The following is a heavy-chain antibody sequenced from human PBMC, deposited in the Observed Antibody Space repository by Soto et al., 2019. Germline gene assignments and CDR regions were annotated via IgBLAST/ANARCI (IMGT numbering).Heavy chain of an antibody. J-gene: IGHJ6*02. D-gene: IGHD1-20*01. V-gene: IGHV3-15*01. CDR2: IRSNPDGGTT. Sequence: EVQLVESGGGLVKPGGSLRLSCAASGFTYHNAWMSWVRQAPGKGLEWVGRIRSNPDGGTTDYAAPVIGRFTISRDDSTNTLYLQMNSLNTDDTAVYYCTPDPSYITTYTGGMDVWGQGTTVTVSS. CDR3: TPDPSYITTYTGGMDV. CDR1: GFTYHNAW.